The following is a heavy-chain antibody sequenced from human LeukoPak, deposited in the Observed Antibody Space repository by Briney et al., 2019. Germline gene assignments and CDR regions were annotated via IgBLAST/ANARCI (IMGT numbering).Heavy chain of an antibody. CDR3: ARVMRSGIEKIDY. CDR1: GGTFSSYA. CDR2: IIPILGIA. D-gene: IGHD6-19*01. J-gene: IGHJ4*02. Sequence: SVKVSCKASGGTFSSYAISWVRQAPGQGLEWMGRIIPILGIANYAQKFQGRVTITADKSTSTAYMELSSLRSEDTAVYYCARVMRSGIEKIDYWGQGTLVTVSS. V-gene: IGHV1-69*04.